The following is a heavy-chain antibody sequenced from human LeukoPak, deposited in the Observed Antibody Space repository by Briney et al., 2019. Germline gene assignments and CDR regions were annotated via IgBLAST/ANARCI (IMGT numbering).Heavy chain of an antibody. CDR2: ISGSGGST. CDR3: AKDLTGYYKGEFDY. CDR1: GFTVSSIH. Sequence: PGGSLRLSCAASGFTVSSIHMVWVRQAPGKGLEWVSAISGSGGSTYYADSVKGRFTISRDNSKNTLYMQMNSLRAEDTAVYYCAKDLTGYYKGEFDYWGQGTLVTVSS. J-gene: IGHJ4*02. V-gene: IGHV3-23*01. D-gene: IGHD3-9*01.